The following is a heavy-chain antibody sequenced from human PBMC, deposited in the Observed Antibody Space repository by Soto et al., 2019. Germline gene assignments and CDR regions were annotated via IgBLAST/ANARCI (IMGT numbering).Heavy chain of an antibody. V-gene: IGHV4-34*01. CDR3: ARWLLTYKIGIIGRRQFGFDY. CDR1: GGSFSGYY. D-gene: IGHD1-1*01. Sequence: SETLSLTCAVYGGSFSGYYWSWIRQPPGKGLEWIGEINHSGSTNYNPSLKSRVTISVDTSKNQFSLKLSSVTAADTAVYYCARWLLTYKIGIIGRRQFGFDYWGQGTQVTVSS. CDR2: INHSGST. J-gene: IGHJ4*02.